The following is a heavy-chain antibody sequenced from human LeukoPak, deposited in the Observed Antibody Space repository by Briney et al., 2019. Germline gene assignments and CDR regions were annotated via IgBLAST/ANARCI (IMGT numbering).Heavy chain of an antibody. Sequence: GGSLRLSCAASGFTFSSYSMNWVRQAPGKGLEWVSSISSSSSYIYYADSVKGRFTISRDNAKNSLYLQMNSLRAEDTAVYYCARVSTARDLDRFDYWGQGTLVTVSS. D-gene: IGHD5/OR15-5a*01. J-gene: IGHJ4*02. V-gene: IGHV3-21*01. CDR3: ARVSTARDLDRFDY. CDR1: GFTFSSYS. CDR2: ISSSSSYI.